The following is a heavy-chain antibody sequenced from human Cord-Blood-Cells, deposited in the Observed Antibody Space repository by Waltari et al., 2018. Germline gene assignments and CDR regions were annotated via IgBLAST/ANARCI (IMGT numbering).Heavy chain of an antibody. Sequence: QVQLVQSGAEVKKPGSSVKVSCKASGGTFSSYAISWVRQAPGPGLEWMGGIIPIFGTANYAQKFQGRVTITADESTSTAYMELSSLRSEDTAVYYCAGDGDSGSYYRGDYYGMDVWGQGTTITVSS. CDR2: IIPIFGTA. D-gene: IGHD1-26*01. V-gene: IGHV1-69*12. CDR1: GGTFSSYA. CDR3: AGDGDSGSYYRGDYYGMDV. J-gene: IGHJ6*02.